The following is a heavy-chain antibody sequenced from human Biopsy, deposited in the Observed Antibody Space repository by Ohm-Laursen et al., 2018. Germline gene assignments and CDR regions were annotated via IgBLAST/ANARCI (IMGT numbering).Heavy chain of an antibody. D-gene: IGHD6-19*01. CDR3: AGGLSSGWYGYFDV. CDR2: IWYDGTNE. J-gene: IGHJ2*01. Sequence: SLRLSCAASGFTFCHYAMHWVRQAPGKGLERISLIWYDGTNEDYADSVKGRFTISRDNSKNTLYLQINTLTLEDTAFYYCAGGLSSGWYGYFDVWGRGTLVTVSS. V-gene: IGHV3-33*04. CDR1: GFTFCHYA.